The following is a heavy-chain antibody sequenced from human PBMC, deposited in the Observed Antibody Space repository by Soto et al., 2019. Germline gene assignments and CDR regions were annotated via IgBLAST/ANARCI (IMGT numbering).Heavy chain of an antibody. CDR2: IYVSGST. Sequence: SETLSLTCAVSGVSISNGDYSWSWIRQPPGKGLEWIGYIYVSGSTVYNPSLKSRVTISMDRSKDQFSLKLNSVTAADTAVYYCASDYGSGSYRFDFWGQGILVTVSS. J-gene: IGHJ4*02. CDR1: GVSISNGDYS. D-gene: IGHD3-10*01. CDR3: ASDYGSGSYRFDF. V-gene: IGHV4-30-2*01.